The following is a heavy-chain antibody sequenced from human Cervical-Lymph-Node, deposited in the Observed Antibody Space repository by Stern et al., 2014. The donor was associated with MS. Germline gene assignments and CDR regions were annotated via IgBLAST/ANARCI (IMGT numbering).Heavy chain of an antibody. CDR3: ARTGDIVVVVAAIGY. J-gene: IGHJ4*02. Sequence: VQLEESGPGLAEPSETLSLTCTVSGGSISSSSYYWGWLRQPPGKGLEGIGRIYYSGSTYYNPSLKSRVTISVNTSKTQFFLTRIFVPAADTAVYYCARTGDIVVVVAAIGYWGQGTLVTVSS. CDR2: IYYSGST. V-gene: IGHV4-39*01. CDR1: GGSISSSSYY. D-gene: IGHD2-15*01.